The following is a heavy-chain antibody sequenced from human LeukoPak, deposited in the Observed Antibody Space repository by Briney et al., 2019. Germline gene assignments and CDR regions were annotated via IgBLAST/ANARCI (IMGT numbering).Heavy chain of an antibody. D-gene: IGHD6-19*01. CDR2: ISGSGGST. J-gene: IGHJ4*02. CDR3: ANRRWLVSSFDY. Sequence: GGSLRLSCAASGFTFDDYGMSWVRQAPGKGLEWVSAISGSGGSTYYADSVKGRFTISRDNSKNTLYLQMNSLRAEDTAVYYCANRRWLVSSFDYWGQGTLVTVSS. V-gene: IGHV3-23*01. CDR1: GFTFDDYG.